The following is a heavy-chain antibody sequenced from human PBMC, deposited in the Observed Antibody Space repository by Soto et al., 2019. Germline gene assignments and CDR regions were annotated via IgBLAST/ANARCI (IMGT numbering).Heavy chain of an antibody. J-gene: IGHJ6*02. D-gene: IGHD6-6*01. CDR1: GYSFTSYW. CDR2: IYPGDSDT. Sequence: PGESLKISCKGSGYSFTSYWIGWVRQMPGKGLEWMGIIYPGDSDTRYSPSFQGQVTISADKSISTAYLQWSSLKASDTAMYYCARRPRARLSYYYGMDVWGQGTTVTVSS. V-gene: IGHV5-51*01. CDR3: ARRPRARLSYYYGMDV.